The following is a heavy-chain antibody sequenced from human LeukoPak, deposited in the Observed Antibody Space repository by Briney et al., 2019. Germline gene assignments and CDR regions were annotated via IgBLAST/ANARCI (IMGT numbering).Heavy chain of an antibody. D-gene: IGHD2-2*02. CDR3: ARGSFYCSSTSCYTREDYYYYYMDV. CDR1: GGTFSSYA. V-gene: IGHV1-69*04. CDR2: IIPILGIA. J-gene: IGHJ6*03. Sequence: SVKVSCKASGGTFSSYAISWVRQAPGQGLEWMGRIIPILGIANYAQKFQGRVTITTDESTSTAYMELSSLRSEDTAVYYCARGSFYCSSTSCYTREDYYYYYMDVWGKGTTVTVSS.